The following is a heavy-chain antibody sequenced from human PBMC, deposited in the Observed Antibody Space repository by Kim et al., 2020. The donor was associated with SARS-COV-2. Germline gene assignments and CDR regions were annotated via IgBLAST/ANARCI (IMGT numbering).Heavy chain of an antibody. CDR3: ARGPILRYFDWLFPFDY. V-gene: IGHV3-30*04. J-gene: IGHJ4*02. D-gene: IGHD3-9*01. CDR2: ISYDGSNK. Sequence: GGSLRLSCAASGFTFSSYAMHWVRQAPGKGLEWVAVISYDGSNKYYADSVKGRFTISRDNSKNTLYLQMHSLRAEDTAVYYCARGPILRYFDWLFPFDYWGQGTLVTVSS. CDR1: GFTFSSYA.